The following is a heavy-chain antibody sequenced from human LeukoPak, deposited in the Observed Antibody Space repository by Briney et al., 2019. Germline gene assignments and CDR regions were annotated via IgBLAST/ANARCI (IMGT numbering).Heavy chain of an antibody. V-gene: IGHV3-66*01. CDR1: GFTFSNYN. J-gene: IGHJ4*02. CDR2: IYSGGST. CDR3: ARDGEDSRGYVLRY. Sequence: GGSLRLSCAASGFTFSNYNMNWVRQAPGKGLEWVSVIYSGGSTYYADSVKGRFTISRDNSKNTLYLQMNSLRAEDTAVYYCARDGEDSRGYVLRYWGQGTLVTVSS. D-gene: IGHD3-22*01.